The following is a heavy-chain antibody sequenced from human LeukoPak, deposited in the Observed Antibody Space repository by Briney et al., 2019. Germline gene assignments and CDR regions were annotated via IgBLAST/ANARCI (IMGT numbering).Heavy chain of an antibody. V-gene: IGHV4-59*01. Sequence: PSETLSLTCTVSGGSISSYYWSWIRQPPGKGLEWIGYIYYSGSTNYNPSLKSRVTISVDTSKNQFSLKLSSVTAADTAVYYCASLDYYDSSGYRFDYWGQGTLVTVSS. CDR2: IYYSGST. CDR1: GGSISSYY. CDR3: ASLDYYDSSGYRFDY. J-gene: IGHJ4*02. D-gene: IGHD3-22*01.